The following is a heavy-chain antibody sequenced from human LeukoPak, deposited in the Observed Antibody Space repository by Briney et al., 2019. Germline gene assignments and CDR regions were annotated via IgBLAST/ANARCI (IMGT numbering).Heavy chain of an antibody. CDR2: IYYSGST. J-gene: IGHJ5*02. Sequence: SETLSLTCTVSGGSISSYYWSWVRQPPGKGLEWIGYIYYSGSTNYNPSLKSRVTISVDTSKDQFSLKLSSVTAADTAVYYCARGVLVVPAAMSNWFDPWGQGTLVTVSS. CDR1: GGSISSYY. CDR3: ARGVLVVPAAMSNWFDP. V-gene: IGHV4-59*01. D-gene: IGHD2-2*01.